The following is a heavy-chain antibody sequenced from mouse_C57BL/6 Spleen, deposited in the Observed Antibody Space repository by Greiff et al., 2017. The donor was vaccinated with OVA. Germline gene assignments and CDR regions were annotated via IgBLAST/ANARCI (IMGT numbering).Heavy chain of an antibody. CDR2: INPGSGGT. D-gene: IGHD1-1*01. CDR3: ARSSGSYGDMDY. V-gene: IGHV1-54*01. J-gene: IGHJ4*01. Sequence: QFQLQQSGAELVRPGTSVKVSCKPSGYAFTNYLIDWVKQRPGQGLEWIGVINPGSGGTNYHEKFKGKATLTADKSSSTAYMQLSSLTSEYSAVYFCARSSGSYGDMDYWGQGTSVTVYS. CDR1: GYAFTNYL.